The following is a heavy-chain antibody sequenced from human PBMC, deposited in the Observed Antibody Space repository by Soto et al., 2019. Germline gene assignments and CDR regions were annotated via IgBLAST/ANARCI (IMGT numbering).Heavy chain of an antibody. Sequence: QVQLVQSGAEVKKPGASVKVSCKASGYTFTSYAMHWVRQAPGQRLEWMGWINAGNGNTKYSQKFQGRVTITRDTSASTAYMELSSLRSEDTAVYYCARQGYCSGGSCYSYYGMDVWGQGTTVTVSS. V-gene: IGHV1-3*01. CDR3: ARQGYCSGGSCYSYYGMDV. CDR1: GYTFTSYA. J-gene: IGHJ6*02. CDR2: INAGNGNT. D-gene: IGHD2-15*01.